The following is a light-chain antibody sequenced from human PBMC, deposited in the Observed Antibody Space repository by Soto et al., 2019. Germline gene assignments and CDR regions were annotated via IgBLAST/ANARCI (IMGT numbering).Light chain of an antibody. CDR3: NSDRYSIGYV. CDR1: SSDIGGYNY. CDR2: DVS. V-gene: IGLV2-14*03. J-gene: IGLJ1*01. Sequence: QSVLTQPASVSGSPGQSITISCSGTSSDIGGYNYVSWFQQHPGKAPKLMIYDVSNRPSGVSGRFSGSKAGNTASLTISGLQAEDEADYYCNSDRYSIGYVFGTGTKVTVL.